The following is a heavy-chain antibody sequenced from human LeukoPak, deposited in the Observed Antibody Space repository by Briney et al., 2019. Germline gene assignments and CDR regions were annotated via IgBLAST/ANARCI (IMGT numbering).Heavy chain of an antibody. CDR3: AKELLPYSTSRGAIDY. J-gene: IGHJ4*02. CDR2: MSGSGGST. Sequence: GGSLRLSCAASGFTFSSYAMICVRQAPGKGLECVSDMSGSGGSTYYADSVKGRFTISRDNSKNTLYLQMNSLRAEDTAVYYCAKELLPYSTSRGAIDYWGQGTLVTVSS. V-gene: IGHV3-23*01. CDR1: GFTFSSYA. D-gene: IGHD6-6*01.